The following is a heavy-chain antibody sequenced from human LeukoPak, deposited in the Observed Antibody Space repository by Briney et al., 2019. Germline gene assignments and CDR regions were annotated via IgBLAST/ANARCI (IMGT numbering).Heavy chain of an antibody. D-gene: IGHD2-21*01. CDR1: GGSFSGYY. V-gene: IGHV4-34*01. J-gene: IGHJ4*02. CDR2: INHSGST. CDR3: ARRLWSVALYYFDY. Sequence: PSETLSLTCAVYGGSFSGYYWSWIRQPPGKGLEWIGEINHSGSTNYNPSLKSRVTISVHTSKNQFSLKRSSMTAADTAGYYYARRLWSVALYYFDYWGQGTLVTVSS.